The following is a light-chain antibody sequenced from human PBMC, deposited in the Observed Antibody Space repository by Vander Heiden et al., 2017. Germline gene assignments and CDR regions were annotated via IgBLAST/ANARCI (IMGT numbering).Light chain of an antibody. CDR3: QEYDNWPSYT. J-gene: IGKJ2*01. CDR2: GAS. Sequence: DIVMTQSPAILSVSPGERATLSCRASQSVSSNLAWYQQRPGQPPRLLIYGASTRATGVPVRFSGSGSGTEFTLIISSLQSEDFALYYCQEYDNWPSYTFGQGTKVEIK. CDR1: QSVSSN. V-gene: IGKV3-15*01.